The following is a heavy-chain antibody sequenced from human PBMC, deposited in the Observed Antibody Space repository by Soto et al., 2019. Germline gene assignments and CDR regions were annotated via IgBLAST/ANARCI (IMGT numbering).Heavy chain of an antibody. D-gene: IGHD2-8*01. CDR3: ARGVLMVYAIKWFDP. CDR1: GYTFTSYG. Sequence: ASVKVSCKASGYTFTSYGISWVRQAPGQGLEWMGWISAYNGNTNYAQKLQGRVTMTTDASTSTAYMELRSLRSDDTAVYYCARGVLMVYAIKWFDPWGQGTLVTVSS. CDR2: ISAYNGNT. V-gene: IGHV1-18*01. J-gene: IGHJ5*02.